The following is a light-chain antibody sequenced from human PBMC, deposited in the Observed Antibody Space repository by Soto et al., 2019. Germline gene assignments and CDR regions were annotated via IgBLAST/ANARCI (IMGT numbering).Light chain of an antibody. V-gene: IGKV3-20*01. J-gene: IGKJ1*01. CDR2: GAS. CDR1: QTVSSNY. CDR3: QHYGSSWT. Sequence: EMVLTQSPGTRSLSPGEIATLSCRASQTVSSNYLAWFQQKGGQAPRLLIFGASSRAAGIPDRFSGSVSGTDFILTISRLEREDFAVYYCQHYGSSWTFGQGTKVEI.